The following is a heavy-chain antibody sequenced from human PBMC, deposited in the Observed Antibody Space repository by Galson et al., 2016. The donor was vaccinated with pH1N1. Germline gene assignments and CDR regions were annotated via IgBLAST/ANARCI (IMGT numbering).Heavy chain of an antibody. V-gene: IGHV2-70*13. Sequence: PALVKPTQTLTLTCTFPGYSLRTSGMCVSWIRQPPGKALEWLALIDWDDDKDYSTSLQTRLTISKDTSKNQVLLTLTTMDTVDTAMYFCARWLGESLYGRDTGVFDIWGQGTMVTVSS. J-gene: IGHJ3*02. CDR1: GYSLRTSGMC. CDR3: ARWLGESLYGRDTGVFDI. D-gene: IGHD3-10*01. CDR2: IDWDDDK.